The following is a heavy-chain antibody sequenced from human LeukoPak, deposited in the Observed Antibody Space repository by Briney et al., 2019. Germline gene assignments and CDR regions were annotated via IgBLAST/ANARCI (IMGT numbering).Heavy chain of an antibody. CDR1: GGSFSGYY. CDR2: INHSGST. CDR3: ARDYDYVWGSYSD. J-gene: IGHJ4*02. D-gene: IGHD3-16*01. V-gene: IGHV4-34*01. Sequence: SEALSLTCAVYGGSFSGYYWSWIRQPPGKGLEWIGEINHSGSTNYNPSLESRVTISVDTSKNQFSLKLSSVTAADTAVYYCARDYDYVWGSYSDWGQGTLVTVSS.